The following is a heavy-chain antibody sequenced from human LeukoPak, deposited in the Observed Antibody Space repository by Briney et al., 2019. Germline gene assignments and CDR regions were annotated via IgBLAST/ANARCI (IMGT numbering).Heavy chain of an antibody. Sequence: PGGSLRLSCAASGFTFSSYAMHWVRQAPGKGLEYVSAISSNGGSTYYANSVKGRFTISRDNSKNTLYLQMGSLRAEDMAVYYCARDVMVRGVPSYYFDYWGQGTLVTVSS. V-gene: IGHV3-64*01. J-gene: IGHJ4*02. D-gene: IGHD3-10*01. CDR2: ISSNGGST. CDR1: GFTFSSYA. CDR3: ARDVMVRGVPSYYFDY.